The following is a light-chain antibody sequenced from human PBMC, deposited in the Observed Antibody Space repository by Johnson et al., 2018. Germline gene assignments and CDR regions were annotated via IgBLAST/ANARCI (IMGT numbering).Light chain of an antibody. CDR2: ENN. Sequence: QSVLTQPPSVSAAPGQKVTISCSGSSSNIGNNYVSWYQQLPGTAPKLLIYENNKRPSGLTDRFSGSKSGTSATLGITGLQTGDEADYYCGTWDSSLSAGNVFGTGTKVTVL. CDR1: SSNIGNNY. J-gene: IGLJ1*01. V-gene: IGLV1-51*02. CDR3: GTWDSSLSAGNV.